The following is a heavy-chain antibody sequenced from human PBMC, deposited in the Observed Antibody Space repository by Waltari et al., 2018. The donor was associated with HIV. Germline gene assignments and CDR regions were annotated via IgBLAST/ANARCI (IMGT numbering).Heavy chain of an antibody. V-gene: IGHV4-4*02. CDR1: GASLISPYW. CDR2: IYESGST. J-gene: IGHJ2*01. CDR3: ARLASTGYYNGGYFDL. Sequence: QVPLQESGPGLVTPSGTLSLTCDVSGASLISPYWWSWVRQPPGKGLEWIGEIYESGSTNYNASLRSRVTISLDKSRNQFSLDVTSVTAADTAVYYCARLASTGYYNGGYFDLWGRGTLVTVSS. D-gene: IGHD3-9*01.